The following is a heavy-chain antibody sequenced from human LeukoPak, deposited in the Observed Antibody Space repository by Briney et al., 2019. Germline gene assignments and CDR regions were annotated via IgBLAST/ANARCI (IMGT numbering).Heavy chain of an antibody. CDR2: INWNGGST. CDR3: AREPPYYYDSRGYENFDY. CDR1: GFTYDDYG. Sequence: GGSLRLXCAASGFTYDDYGMSWVRQAPGKGLEWVSGINWNGGSTGYADSVKGRFTISRDNAKNSLYLQMNSLRAEDTALYYCAREPPYYYDSRGYENFDYWGQGTLVTVSS. D-gene: IGHD3-22*01. J-gene: IGHJ4*02. V-gene: IGHV3-20*04.